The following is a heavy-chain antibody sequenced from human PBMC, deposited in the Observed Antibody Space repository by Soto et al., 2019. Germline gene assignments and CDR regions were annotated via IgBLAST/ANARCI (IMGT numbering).Heavy chain of an antibody. D-gene: IGHD6-19*01. CDR2: ITSDERTI. V-gene: IGHV3-48*02. CDR3: ARSVAGHVDF. Sequence: EVQLVESGGGLVQPGGSLGLSCSASGFTLRVYSMNWVRQAPGKGLEWVSYITSDERTIHYADSVKGRFTISRDNAKNSVYLQMTSLRDEDTAVYYCARSVAGHVDFWGQGILVTVSS. CDR1: GFTLRVYS. J-gene: IGHJ4*01.